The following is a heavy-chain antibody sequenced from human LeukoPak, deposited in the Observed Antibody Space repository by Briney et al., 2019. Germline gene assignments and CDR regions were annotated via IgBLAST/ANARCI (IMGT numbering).Heavy chain of an antibody. Sequence: SETLSLTCTVSGGSISSGSYYWSWIRQPAGKGLEWIGRIYTSGSTNYNPSLKSRVTISVDTSKNQFSLRLSSVTAADTAVYYCARDGYSSGYYYMDVWGKGTTVTVPS. CDR1: GGSISSGSYY. D-gene: IGHD6-19*01. CDR3: ARDGYSSGYYYMDV. CDR2: IYTSGST. V-gene: IGHV4-61*02. J-gene: IGHJ6*03.